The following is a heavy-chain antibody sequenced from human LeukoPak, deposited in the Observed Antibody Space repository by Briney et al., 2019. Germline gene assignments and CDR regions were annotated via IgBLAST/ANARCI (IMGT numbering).Heavy chain of an antibody. CDR1: GGSISSYS. D-gene: IGHD4/OR15-4a*01. Sequence: SETLSLTCTLSGGSISSYSWSWIRLPAGKGLEWIGRINPSGSTNYNPSLKSRLTMSLDTSKNQFSLKLNSVTAADTAVYYCARQQLKTMASFDYWGQGTLVTVSS. V-gene: IGHV4-4*07. CDR3: ARQQLKTMASFDY. CDR2: INPSGST. J-gene: IGHJ4*02.